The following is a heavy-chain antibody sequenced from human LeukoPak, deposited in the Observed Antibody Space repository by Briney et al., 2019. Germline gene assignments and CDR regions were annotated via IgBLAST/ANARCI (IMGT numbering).Heavy chain of an antibody. CDR2: LWYDGSNK. CDR3: ASCGTEDAFDI. CDR1: GFTFISYG. J-gene: IGHJ3*02. Sequence: GGSLRLSCAPSGFTFISYGMHWVRQAPGKGRGWVEVLWYDGSNKYYADSVKGRFTISRDNSKNTLYLQMNSLRAEDTAVYYCASCGTEDAFDIWGQGTMVTVSS. V-gene: IGHV3-33*01. D-gene: IGHD1-14*01.